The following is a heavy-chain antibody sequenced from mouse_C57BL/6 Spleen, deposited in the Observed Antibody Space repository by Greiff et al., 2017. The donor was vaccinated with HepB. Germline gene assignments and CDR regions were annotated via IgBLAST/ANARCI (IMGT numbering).Heavy chain of an antibody. CDR3: ARGGYDVPYAMDY. J-gene: IGHJ4*01. D-gene: IGHD2-2*01. V-gene: IGHV5-6*01. Sequence: EVKLVESGGDLVKPGGSLKLSCAASGFTFSSYGMSWVRQTPDKRLEWVATISSGGSYTYYPDSVKGRFTISRDNAKNTLYLQMSSLKSEDTAMYYCARGGYDVPYAMDYWGQGTSVTVTS. CDR2: ISSGGSYT. CDR1: GFTFSSYG.